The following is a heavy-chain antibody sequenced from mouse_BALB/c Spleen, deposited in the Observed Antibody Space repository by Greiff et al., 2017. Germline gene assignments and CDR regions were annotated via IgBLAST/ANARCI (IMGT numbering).Heavy chain of an antibody. D-gene: IGHD1-1*01. J-gene: IGHJ4*01. Sequence: EVKLMESGGGLVKPGGSLKLSCAASGFTFSSYAMSWVRQTPEKRLEWVASISSGGSTYYPDSVKGRFTISRDNARNILYLQMSSLRSEDTAMYYCARGGDYGSSYAMDYWGQGTSVTVSS. V-gene: IGHV5-6-5*01. CDR1: GFTFSSYA. CDR3: ARGGDYGSSYAMDY. CDR2: ISSGGST.